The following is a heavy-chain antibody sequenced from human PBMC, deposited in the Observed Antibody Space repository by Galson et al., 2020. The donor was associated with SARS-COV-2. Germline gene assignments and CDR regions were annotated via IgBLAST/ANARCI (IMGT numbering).Heavy chain of an antibody. D-gene: IGHD6-19*01. CDR3: ARAGYSSGWYVAGNWCDP. V-gene: IGHV4-4*07. Sequence: SETLSLTCTVSGGSISSYYWSWIRQPAGKGLEWIGRIYTSGSTNYNPSLKSRVTMSVDTSKNQFSLKLSSVTAADTAVYYCARAGYSSGWYVAGNWCDPWGQGTLVTVSS. J-gene: IGHJ5*02. CDR1: GGSISSYY. CDR2: IYTSGST.